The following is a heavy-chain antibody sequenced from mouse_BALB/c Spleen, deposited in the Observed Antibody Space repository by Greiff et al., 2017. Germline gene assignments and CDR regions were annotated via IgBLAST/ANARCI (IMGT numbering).Heavy chain of an antibody. V-gene: IGHV5-6-5*01. D-gene: IGHD1-2*01. J-gene: IGHJ3*01. CDR3: ARGIHYYGPWFAY. Sequence: EVKLVESGGGLVKPGGSLKLSCAASGFTFSSYAMSWVRQTPEKRLEWVASISRGGSTYYPDSVKGRFTISRDNARNILYLQMSSLRSEDTAMYYCARGIHYYGPWFAYWGQGTLVTVSA. CDR1: GFTFSSYA. CDR2: ISRGGST.